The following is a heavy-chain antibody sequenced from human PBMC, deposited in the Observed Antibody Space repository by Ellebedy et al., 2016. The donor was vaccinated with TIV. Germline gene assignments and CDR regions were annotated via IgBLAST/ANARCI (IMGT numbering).Heavy chain of an antibody. CDR2: ISGSGGRT. CDR1: GFTFSSYA. J-gene: IGHJ4*02. Sequence: GGSLRLSCAASGFTFSSYAMNWVRQAPGKGLEWVSAISGSGGRTYYADSVKGRFTISRDNSKNTLYLQMNSLRAKDTAVYYCAKAVSQAFDYWGQGTLVTVSS. V-gene: IGHV3-23*01. D-gene: IGHD3-22*01. CDR3: AKAVSQAFDY.